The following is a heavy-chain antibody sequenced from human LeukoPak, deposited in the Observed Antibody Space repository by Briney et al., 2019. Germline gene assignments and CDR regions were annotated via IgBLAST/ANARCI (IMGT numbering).Heavy chain of an antibody. CDR3: ASQVVAAENWFDP. J-gene: IGHJ5*02. V-gene: IGHV4-39*01. CDR1: GGSISSSSYY. Sequence: SETLSLTCTVSGGSISSSSYYWGWIRQPPGKGLEWIGSIYYSGSTCYNPSLKSRVTISVDTSKNQFSLKLSSVTAADTAVYYCASQVVAAENWFDPWGQGTLVTVSS. CDR2: IYYSGST. D-gene: IGHD2-15*01.